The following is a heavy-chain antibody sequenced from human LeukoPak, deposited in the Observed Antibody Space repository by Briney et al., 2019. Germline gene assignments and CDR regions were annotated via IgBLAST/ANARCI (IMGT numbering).Heavy chain of an antibody. CDR2: ISSSSSTI. D-gene: IGHD5-18*01. Sequence: PGGSLRLSCAASGFTFSSYSMNWVRQAPGQGLEWVSYISSSSSTIYYADSVKGRFTISRDNAKNSLYLQMNSLRAEDTAVYYCARAATGYSYGYYYWGQGTLVTVSS. CDR1: GFTFSSYS. CDR3: ARAATGYSYGYYY. V-gene: IGHV3-48*04. J-gene: IGHJ4*02.